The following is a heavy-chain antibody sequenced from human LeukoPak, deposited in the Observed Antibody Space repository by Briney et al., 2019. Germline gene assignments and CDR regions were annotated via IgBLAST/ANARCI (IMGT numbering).Heavy chain of an antibody. D-gene: IGHD3-10*02. V-gene: IGHV3-48*03. Sequence: GGSLRLSCAASGFTFSSYEMNWVRQAPGKGLEWVSYISSSGSTIYYADSVKGRFTISRDNAKNSLYLQMNSLRAEDTDVYYCAELGITMIGGVWGKGTTVTISS. J-gene: IGHJ6*04. CDR1: GFTFSSYE. CDR2: ISSSGSTI. CDR3: AELGITMIGGV.